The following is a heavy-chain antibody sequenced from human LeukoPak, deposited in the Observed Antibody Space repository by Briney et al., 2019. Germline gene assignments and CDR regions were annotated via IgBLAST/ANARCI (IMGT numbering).Heavy chain of an antibody. CDR3: ARDCSGGTCYSQYYYGMDV. CDR2: IKQDGSEK. Sequence: GGSLGLSCAASEFSFSSYWMRWVRQAPGKGLEWVANIKQDGSEKYYVDSVKGRFTISRDNTNNSLYLQMNSLRAEDTAVYYCARDCSGGTCYSQYYYGMDVWGQGTTVTVSS. D-gene: IGHD2-15*01. J-gene: IGHJ6*02. V-gene: IGHV3-7*03. CDR1: EFSFSSYW.